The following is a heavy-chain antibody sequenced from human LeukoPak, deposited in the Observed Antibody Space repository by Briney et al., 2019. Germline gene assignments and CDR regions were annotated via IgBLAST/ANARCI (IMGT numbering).Heavy chain of an antibody. CDR3: TGSSGSHEEFDY. CDR1: GFTFSRDA. Sequence: GGSLRLSCAASGFTFSRDAMHWVRQAPGKGLEWVAVISYDGSNKYYADSVKGRFTISRDNSKNTLYLQMNSLRAEDTAVYYCTGSSGSHEEFDYWGQGTLVTVSS. D-gene: IGHD1-26*01. J-gene: IGHJ4*02. V-gene: IGHV3-30*04. CDR2: ISYDGSNK.